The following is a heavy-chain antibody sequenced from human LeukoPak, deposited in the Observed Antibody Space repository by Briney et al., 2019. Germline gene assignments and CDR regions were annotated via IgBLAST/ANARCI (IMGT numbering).Heavy chain of an antibody. CDR3: AREGGGDFDY. CDR1: GFTFSSYA. V-gene: IGHV3-30-3*01. CDR2: ISYDGSNK. J-gene: IGHJ4*02. D-gene: IGHD3-16*01. Sequence: GGSLRLSCAASGFTFSSYAMHWVRQAPGKGLEWVAVISYDGSNKYYADSVKGRFTISRDNSKNTLYLQMNSLRAEDMAVYYCAREGGGDFDYWGQGTLVTVSS.